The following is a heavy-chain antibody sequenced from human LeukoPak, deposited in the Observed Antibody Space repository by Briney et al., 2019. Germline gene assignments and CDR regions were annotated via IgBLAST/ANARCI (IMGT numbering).Heavy chain of an antibody. CDR2: IYYSGST. CDR1: GGSISSGGYY. Sequence: PSEALSLTCTVSGGSISSGGYYWSWIRQHPGKGLEWIGYIYYSGSTYYNPSLKSRVTISVDTSKNQFSLKLSSVTAADTAVHYCAREINYVYYWGQGTLVTVSS. J-gene: IGHJ4*02. D-gene: IGHD5-24*01. CDR3: AREINYVYY. V-gene: IGHV4-31*03.